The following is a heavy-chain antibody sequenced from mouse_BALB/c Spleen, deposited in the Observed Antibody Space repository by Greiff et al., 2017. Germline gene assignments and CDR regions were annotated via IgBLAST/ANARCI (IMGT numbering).Heavy chain of an antibody. J-gene: IGHJ3*01. CDR2: ISSGGSYT. V-gene: IGHV5-6*01. CDR3: ARGRDYGNYVGFAY. D-gene: IGHD2-1*01. Sequence: EVQVVESGGDLVKPGGSLKLSCAASGFTFSSYGMSWVRQTPDKRLEWVATISSGGSYTYYPDSVKGRFTISRDNAKNTLYLQMSSLKSEDTAMYYCARGRDYGNYVGFAYWGQGTLVTVSA. CDR1: GFTFSSYG.